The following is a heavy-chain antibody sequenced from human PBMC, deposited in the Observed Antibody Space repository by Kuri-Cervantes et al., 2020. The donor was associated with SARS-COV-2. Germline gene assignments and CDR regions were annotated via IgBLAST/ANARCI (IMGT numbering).Heavy chain of an antibody. CDR3: AREGDLTGLFDY. J-gene: IGHJ4*02. D-gene: IGHD3-16*01. V-gene: IGHV3-30-3*01. CDR2: ISYDGSNK. CDR1: GFTFSSYA. Sequence: GESLKISCAASGFTFSSYAMHWVRQAPGKGLEWVAVISYDGSNKYYADSVKGRFTISRDNSKNTLYLQMNSLRAEDTAVYYCAREGDLTGLFDYWGQGTLVTVSP.